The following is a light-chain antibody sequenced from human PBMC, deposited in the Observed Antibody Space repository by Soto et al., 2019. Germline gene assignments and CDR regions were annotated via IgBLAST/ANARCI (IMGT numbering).Light chain of an antibody. J-gene: IGKJ1*01. Sequence: DVNISQTLSALSASIGDRVTITFRASQSISSWLAWYQQKPGKAPKLLIYAASTLQSGVPSRFGGSGSGTDFTLTISSLQPEDFGIYYCQQYENYWTFGQGTK. CDR1: QSISSW. V-gene: IGKV1-5*01. CDR2: AAS. CDR3: QQYENYWT.